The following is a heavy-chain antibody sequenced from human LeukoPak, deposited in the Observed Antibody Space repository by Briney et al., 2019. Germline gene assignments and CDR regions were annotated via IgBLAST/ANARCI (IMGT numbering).Heavy chain of an antibody. CDR1: GFTFSTYS. V-gene: IGHV3-48*01. J-gene: IGHJ2*01. Sequence: GGSLRLSCAASGFTFSTYSMNWVRQAPGKGLEWVSYISSSSTIYSADSVKGRFTISRDNAKNSLYLQMNSLRAEDTAVYYCARTVARSWYFDLWGRGTLVTVSS. D-gene: IGHD2-15*01. CDR2: ISSSSTI. CDR3: ARTVARSWYFDL.